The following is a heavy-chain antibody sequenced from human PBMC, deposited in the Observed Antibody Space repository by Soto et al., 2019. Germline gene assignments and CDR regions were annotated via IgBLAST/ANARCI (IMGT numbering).Heavy chain of an antibody. J-gene: IGHJ4*02. CDR1: GFSFNGYA. V-gene: IGHV3-30*03. CDR3: SRGTYYPQSSGLHADY. D-gene: IGHD3-22*01. Sequence: GGSLRLSCATSGFSFNGYAMYWVRDAPGQGLEWVAIISSDGHHQFYLDNLRGRFTVSRDNSKNTLYLQMNSLRPEDTAVYYCSRGTYYPQSSGLHADYWGPGTVVTVSS. CDR2: ISSDGHHQ.